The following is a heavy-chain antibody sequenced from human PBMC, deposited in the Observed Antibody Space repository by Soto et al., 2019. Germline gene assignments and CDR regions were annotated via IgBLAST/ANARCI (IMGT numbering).Heavy chain of an antibody. D-gene: IGHD3-3*01. CDR1: GFTFNSYW. J-gene: IGHJ5*02. V-gene: IGHV3-7*03. CDR2: IKEDGSER. CDR3: ARALARETIFGVVSWFDP. Sequence: EVQLVDSGGDLVQPGGSLRLSCAASGFTFNSYWMSWVRQAPGKGLEWVANIKEDGSERYYVDSVKGRFTISRDNAKNSLYLQMEGLRVEDTAVYYCARALARETIFGVVSWFDPWGQGTLVTVSS.